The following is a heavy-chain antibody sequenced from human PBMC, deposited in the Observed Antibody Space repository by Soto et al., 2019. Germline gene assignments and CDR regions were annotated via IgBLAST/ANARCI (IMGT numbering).Heavy chain of an antibody. CDR3: AAGGRDGYIK. V-gene: IGHV1-69*13. CDR2: IIPVLGTT. D-gene: IGHD6-25*01. J-gene: IGHJ4*02. Sequence: GASVKVSCKASRDTFNSYAITWVRQAPGQGLEWMGGIIPVLGTTKCAQKFQGRVTMTADESTSTAYMELSSLRSEDRAVYYCAAGGRDGYIKWGQGTQVTVSS. CDR1: RDTFNSYA.